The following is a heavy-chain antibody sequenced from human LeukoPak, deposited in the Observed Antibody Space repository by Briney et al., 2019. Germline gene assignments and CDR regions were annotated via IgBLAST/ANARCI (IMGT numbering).Heavy chain of an antibody. J-gene: IGHJ6*02. CDR3: ARKGYYYDSSGPDYYYGMDV. V-gene: IGHV4-34*01. CDR2: INHSGST. D-gene: IGHD3-22*01. CDR1: GGSFSGYY. Sequence: SETLSLTCAVYGGSFSGYYWSWIRQPPGKGLEWIGEINHSGSTNYNPSLKSRVNISVDTSKNQFSLKLSSVTAADTAVYYCARKGYYYDSSGPDYYYGMDVWGQGTTVTVSS.